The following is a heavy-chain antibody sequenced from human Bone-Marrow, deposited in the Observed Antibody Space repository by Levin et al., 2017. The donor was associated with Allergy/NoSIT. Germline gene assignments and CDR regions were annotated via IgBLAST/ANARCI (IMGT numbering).Heavy chain of an antibody. CDR3: ARQGFRGNNFDFFDY. D-gene: IGHD5-24*01. CDR1: GDSLSGSTYY. CDR2: LYINGRT. Sequence: PSETLSLTCSVSGDSLSGSTYYWACLRQPAGKGLECIGRLYINGRTYYNPSLKRRATISADTSKDQLSLKVSAVTAADAAIYFCARQGFRGNNFDFFDYWGQGILVTVSS. J-gene: IGHJ4*02. V-gene: IGHV4-61*02.